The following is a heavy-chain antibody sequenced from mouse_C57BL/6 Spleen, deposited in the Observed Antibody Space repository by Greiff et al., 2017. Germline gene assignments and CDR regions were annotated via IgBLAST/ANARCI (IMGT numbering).Heavy chain of an antibody. Sequence: VKLMESGPGLVAPSQTLSITCTVSGFSLTSYGVDWVRQSPGKGLEWLGVIWGVGSTNYNSALNSRLSISKDNSKSQVFLKMTSLQTDDTAMYYCARSMVTTAYCDMDYWGQGTSVTVSS. J-gene: IGHJ4*01. CDR3: ARSMVTTAYCDMDY. V-gene: IGHV2-6*01. CDR2: IWGVGST. CDR1: GFSLTSYG. D-gene: IGHD2-2*01.